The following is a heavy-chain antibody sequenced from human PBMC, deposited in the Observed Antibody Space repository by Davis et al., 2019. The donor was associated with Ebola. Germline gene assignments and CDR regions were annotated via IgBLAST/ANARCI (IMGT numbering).Heavy chain of an antibody. CDR3: ASIRMGYYYYGMDV. CDR1: GFTFSSYW. V-gene: IGHV3-66*01. CDR2: IYSGGST. D-gene: IGHD1-14*01. J-gene: IGHJ6*02. Sequence: GESLKISCAASGFTFSSYWMHWVRQAPGKGLEWVSVIYSGGSTYYADSVKGRFTISRDNSKNTLYLQMNSLRAEDTAVYYCASIRMGYYYYGMDVWGQGTTVTVSS.